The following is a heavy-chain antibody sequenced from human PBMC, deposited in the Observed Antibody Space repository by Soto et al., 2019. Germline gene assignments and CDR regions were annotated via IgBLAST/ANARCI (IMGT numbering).Heavy chain of an antibody. Sequence: QVQLVESGGGVVQPGRSLRLSCAASGFTFSSYDMHWVRQAPGKGLEWVAVIWYDGSNKYYADSVKGRFTISRDNSKNTLYLQMNSLRAEDTAVYYCARDPVRITMVRGVIILGAFDIWGQGTMVTVSS. D-gene: IGHD3-10*01. CDR2: IWYDGSNK. V-gene: IGHV3-33*01. CDR3: ARDPVRITMVRGVIILGAFDI. J-gene: IGHJ3*02. CDR1: GFTFSSYD.